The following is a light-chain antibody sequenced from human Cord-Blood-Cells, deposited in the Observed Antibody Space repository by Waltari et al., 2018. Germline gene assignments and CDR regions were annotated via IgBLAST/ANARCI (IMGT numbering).Light chain of an antibody. J-gene: IGLJ7*01. V-gene: IGLV2-14*01. Sequence: QSALTQPASVSGSPGQSITISCPGTSSDVGGYNYVSWYQQHPGKAPKLMIYDVSNRPSGVSNRFSGSKSGNTASLTISGLQAEDEADYYCSSYTSSSTLVFGGGTLLTVL. CDR3: SSYTSSSTLV. CDR2: DVS. CDR1: SSDVGGYNY.